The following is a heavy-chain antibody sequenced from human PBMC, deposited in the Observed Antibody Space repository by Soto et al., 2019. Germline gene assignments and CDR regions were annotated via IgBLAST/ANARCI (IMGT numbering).Heavy chain of an antibody. D-gene: IGHD6-19*01. CDR3: ARGRLSGGYSSGWYRGYFDY. CDR1: GGSFTGYY. J-gene: IGHJ4*02. CDR2: INHSGST. V-gene: IGHV4-34*01. Sequence: PSETLSLTCAVYGGSFTGYYWSWIRQPPGKGLEWIGEINHSGSTNYNPSLKSRVTISVDTSKNQFSLKLSSVTAADTAVYYCARGRLSGGYSSGWYRGYFDYWGQGTLVTVSS.